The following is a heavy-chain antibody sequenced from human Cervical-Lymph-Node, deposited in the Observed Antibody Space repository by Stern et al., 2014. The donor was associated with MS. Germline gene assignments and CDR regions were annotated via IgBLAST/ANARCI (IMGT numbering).Heavy chain of an antibody. CDR1: GASISSGNW. V-gene: IGHV4-4*02. CDR2: IYHSGST. CDR3: ARDPFLEWLDD. D-gene: IGHD3-3*02. Sequence: QVQLQESGPGLVKPSGTLSLTCAASGASISSGNWWTWVRQPPGKGVEWIGEIYHSGSTNYNPSFKSRVSLSLDKSKNQMYLKLRSVTAADTAVYYCARDPFLEWLDDWGQGTTVTVSS. J-gene: IGHJ6*02.